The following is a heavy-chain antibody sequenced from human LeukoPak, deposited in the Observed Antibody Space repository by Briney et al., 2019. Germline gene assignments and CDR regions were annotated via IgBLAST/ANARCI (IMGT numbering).Heavy chain of an antibody. Sequence: GGSLRLSCAASGFTFSSYAMIWVRQAPGKGLEWVSSISGSGTNAYYADAVEGRFTISRDTPKSTLFLQMSSLRPEDTAVYYCAKGLGGATRAMDVWGQGTTVTVSS. J-gene: IGHJ6*02. CDR1: GFTFSSYA. CDR3: AKGLGGATRAMDV. CDR2: ISGSGTNA. D-gene: IGHD2-21*01. V-gene: IGHV3-23*01.